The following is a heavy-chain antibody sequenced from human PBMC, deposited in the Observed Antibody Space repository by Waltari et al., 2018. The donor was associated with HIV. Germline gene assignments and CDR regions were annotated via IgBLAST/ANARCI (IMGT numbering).Heavy chain of an antibody. J-gene: IGHJ4*02. CDR3: TTGVAGQGYHITIFGVVIIPPSDY. CDR1: GFTFSNAW. D-gene: IGHD3-3*01. CDR2: IKSKTDGGTT. Sequence: EVQLVESGGGLVKPGGSLRLSCAASGFTFSNAWMSWVRQAPGKGLEWVGRIKSKTDGGTTDYAAPVKGRFTISRDDSKNTLYLQMNSLKTEDTAVYYCTTGVAGQGYHITIFGVVIIPPSDYWGQGTLVTVSS. V-gene: IGHV3-15*01.